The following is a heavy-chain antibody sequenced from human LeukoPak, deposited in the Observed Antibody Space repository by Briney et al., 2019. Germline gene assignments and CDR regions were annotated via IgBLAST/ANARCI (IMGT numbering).Heavy chain of an antibody. CDR3: VRYCGWYRLDP. D-gene: IGHD6-19*01. CDR1: GFTFMNYW. Sequence: GGSLRLSCAASGFTFMNYWMSWVRQAPGKWLEWVANIKGDGSALQYVDSVKGRFTISRDNAKNSLYLQMNSLRAEDTALYFCVRYCGWYRLDPWGQGILVTVSS. J-gene: IGHJ5*02. V-gene: IGHV3-7*03. CDR2: IKGDGSAL.